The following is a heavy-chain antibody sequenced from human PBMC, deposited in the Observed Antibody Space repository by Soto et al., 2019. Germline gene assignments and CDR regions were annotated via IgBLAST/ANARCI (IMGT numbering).Heavy chain of an antibody. CDR1: VGTLSSYA. Sequence: SVKVSCKASVGTLSSYAVSWVRQAPGQGLEWMGGIIPIFGTANYAQKFQGRVTITADESTSTAYMELSSLRSEDTAVYYFARDGYCSGGSCGIDYWGQGTLVTASS. V-gene: IGHV1-69*13. CDR3: ARDGYCSGGSCGIDY. D-gene: IGHD2-15*01. CDR2: IIPIFGTA. J-gene: IGHJ4*02.